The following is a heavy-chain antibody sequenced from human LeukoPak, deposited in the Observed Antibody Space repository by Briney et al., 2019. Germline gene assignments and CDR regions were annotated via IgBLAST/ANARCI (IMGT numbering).Heavy chain of an antibody. Sequence: ASVKVSCKASGYTFTSYGISWVRQAPGQGLEWMGWISAYNGNTNYAQKLQGRVTMTTDTSTSTAYMELRSLRSEDTAVYYCASYYYDSSGYYYPLDYWGQGTLVTVSS. J-gene: IGHJ4*02. CDR1: GYTFTSYG. CDR2: ISAYNGNT. CDR3: ASYYYDSSGYYYPLDY. V-gene: IGHV1-18*04. D-gene: IGHD3-22*01.